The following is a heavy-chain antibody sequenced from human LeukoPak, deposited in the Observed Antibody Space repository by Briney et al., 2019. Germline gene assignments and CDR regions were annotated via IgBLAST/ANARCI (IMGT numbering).Heavy chain of an antibody. CDR3: ARYFSGWSWGY. J-gene: IGHJ4*02. CDR1: GFTFSSYD. V-gene: IGHV3-53*01. D-gene: IGHD6-19*01. Sequence: GGSLRLSCAASGFTFSSYDMYWVRQAPGKGLEWVAVIYSGDNTYYADSVKGRFTISRDNSKNTLYLLLNSLRAEDTAVYYCARYFSGWSWGYWGQGTLVTVSS. CDR2: IYSGDNT.